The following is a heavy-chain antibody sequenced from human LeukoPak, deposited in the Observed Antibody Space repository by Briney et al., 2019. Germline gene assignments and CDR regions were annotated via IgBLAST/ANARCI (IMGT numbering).Heavy chain of an antibody. Sequence: GGSLRLSCAASGFTFSSYSMNWVRQAPGKGLEWVSYISSSSSTIYYADSVKGRFTISRDNAKNSLYLQMNSLRAEDTAVYYCASFYGFDYWGQGTLVTVPS. V-gene: IGHV3-48*01. CDR2: ISSSSSTI. CDR3: ASFYGFDY. D-gene: IGHD2/OR15-2a*01. J-gene: IGHJ4*02. CDR1: GFTFSSYS.